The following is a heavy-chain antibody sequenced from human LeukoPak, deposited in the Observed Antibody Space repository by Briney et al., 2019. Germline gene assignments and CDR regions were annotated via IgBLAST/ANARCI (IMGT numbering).Heavy chain of an antibody. V-gene: IGHV1-2*04. CDR2: INPNSGGT. CDR3: ATSTAAGTWLDY. J-gene: IGHJ4*02. Sequence: ASVKVSCKASGYTFTGYYMHWVRQAPGQGLEWMGWINPNSGGTNYAQKFQGWVTMTRDTSIGTAYMELSRLRSDDTAVYYCATSTAAGTWLDYWGQGTLVTVSS. CDR1: GYTFTGYY. D-gene: IGHD6-13*01.